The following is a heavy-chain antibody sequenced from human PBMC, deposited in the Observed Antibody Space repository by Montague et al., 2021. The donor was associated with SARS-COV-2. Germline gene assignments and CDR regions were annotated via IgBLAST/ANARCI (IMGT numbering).Heavy chain of an antibody. CDR1: GFTVSSNY. CDR3: ARGYSSGWSYYFDY. V-gene: IGHV3-66*01. CDR2: IYSGGST. J-gene: IGHJ4*02. Sequence: SLRLSCAASGFTVSSNYMSWVRQAPGKGLEWVSVIYSGGSTYYADSVKXRFTISRDNSKSTLYLQMNSLRAEDTAVYYCARGYSSGWSYYFDYWGQGTLVTASS. D-gene: IGHD6-19*01.